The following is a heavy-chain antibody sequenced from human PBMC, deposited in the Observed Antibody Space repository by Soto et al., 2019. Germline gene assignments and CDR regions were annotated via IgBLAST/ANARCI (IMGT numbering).Heavy chain of an antibody. D-gene: IGHD6-13*01. CDR2: INHSGST. CDR3: AFIAAALDW. V-gene: IGHV4-34*01. J-gene: IGHJ4*02. Sequence: SGTLSLTCAVYGGSFSGYYWSWIRKPPGKGLEWIGEINHSGSTNYNPSLKSRVTISVDTPKNQFSLMLSSVTAVDTSVYYCAFIAAALDWWGQGTLVTVSS. CDR1: GGSFSGYY.